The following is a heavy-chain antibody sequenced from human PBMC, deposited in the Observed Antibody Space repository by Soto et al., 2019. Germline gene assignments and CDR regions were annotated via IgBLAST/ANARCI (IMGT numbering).Heavy chain of an antibody. CDR2: ISGTGTFI. Sequence: EVQLVESGGGLVKPGGSLRLSCAASGFTFSRHSMNWVRQAPGKGLEWVSCISGTGTFIYYSDSVKGRFTISRDDAKSSLYLPMNSLTAEDTAVYYCARGSVIDTGDALDIWGPGTMVTVS. V-gene: IGHV3-21*06. D-gene: IGHD2-21*01. CDR1: GFTFSRHS. CDR3: ARGSVIDTGDALDI. J-gene: IGHJ3*02.